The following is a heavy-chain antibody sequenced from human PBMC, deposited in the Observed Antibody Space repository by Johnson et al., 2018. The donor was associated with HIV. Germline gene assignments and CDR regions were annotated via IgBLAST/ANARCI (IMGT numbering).Heavy chain of an antibody. J-gene: IGHJ3*02. D-gene: IGHD3-10*01. CDR1: GFTFSSYG. V-gene: IGHV3-30*18. CDR2: ISYDGSNK. Sequence: VQVLESGGGVVQPGRSLRLSCAASGFTFSSYGMHWVRQAPGKGLEWVAVISYDGSNKYYADSVKGRFTISRDNSKNTLYLQMNSLRAEDTAVYYCAKGSYYYASGSYYNGKAFDIWGQGTMVTVSS. CDR3: AKGSYYYASGSYYNGKAFDI.